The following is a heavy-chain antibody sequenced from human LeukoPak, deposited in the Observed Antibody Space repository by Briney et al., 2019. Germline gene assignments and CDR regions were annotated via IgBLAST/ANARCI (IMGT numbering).Heavy chain of an antibody. V-gene: IGHV3-33*03. Sequence: PGRSLRLSCAASGFVFSTSVMHWVRQAPGKGLEWVALIWHDGSDIYYSDSVKGRFTISRDNSKNTLYLQTHSLTTEDTAVYCCVKDHLVRGVMASWGQGTLVTVSS. J-gene: IGHJ5*02. CDR3: VKDHLVRGVMAS. D-gene: IGHD3-10*01. CDR2: IWHDGSDI. CDR1: GFVFSTSV.